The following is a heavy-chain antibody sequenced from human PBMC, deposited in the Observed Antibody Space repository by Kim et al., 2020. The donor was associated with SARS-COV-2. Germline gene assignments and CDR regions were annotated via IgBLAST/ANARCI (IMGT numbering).Heavy chain of an antibody. D-gene: IGHD4-17*01. CDR1: GFDFSDYY. CDR3: ARDGIVTEDYDDDGLDV. V-gene: IGHV3-11*01. CDR2: ISRSGSGV. Sequence: GGSLRLSCAASGFDFSDYYISWVRQAPGKGLEWLSFISRSGSGVFYADSVKGRFTVSRDNAKMSVYLHMNNRRAEDKAIYYCARDGIVTEDYDDDGLDV. J-gene: IGHJ6*01.